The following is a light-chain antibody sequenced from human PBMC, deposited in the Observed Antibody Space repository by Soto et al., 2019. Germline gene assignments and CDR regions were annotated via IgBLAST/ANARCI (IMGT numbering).Light chain of an antibody. Sequence: EIVLTQSPGTLPLSPGERATLSCRASQIVSISYLAWYQQRPGQAPRLLIYGASGRATGIPDRFSGSGSGTDFTLTINRLEPEDFAVYYCQQYDSSPPFALTFGGGTKVDIK. CDR2: GAS. J-gene: IGKJ4*01. CDR3: QQYDSSPPFALT. CDR1: QIVSISY. V-gene: IGKV3-20*01.